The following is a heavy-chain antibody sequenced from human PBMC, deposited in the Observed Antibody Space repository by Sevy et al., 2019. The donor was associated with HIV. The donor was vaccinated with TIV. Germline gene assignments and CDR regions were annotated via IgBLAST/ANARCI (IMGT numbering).Heavy chain of an antibody. D-gene: IGHD2-15*01. CDR3: ARVVGRGEYLIYAYLDY. J-gene: IGHJ4*02. Sequence: GGSLRLSCAASGFSFSYYPMHWVRQAPGKGLEWVALISYDGVNQYYAASVKGRFTVSRVNSKNKLYREMNNLRPEDTAVYYCARVVGRGEYLIYAYLDYWGQGTLVTVSS. V-gene: IGHV3-30*01. CDR1: GFSFSYYP. CDR2: ISYDGVNQ.